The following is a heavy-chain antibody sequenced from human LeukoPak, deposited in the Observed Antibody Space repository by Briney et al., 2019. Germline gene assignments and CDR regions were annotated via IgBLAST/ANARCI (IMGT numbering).Heavy chain of an antibody. J-gene: IGHJ4*02. CDR2: IRYDGSNK. CDR3: TTDSHRGTDY. Sequence: GGSLRLSCAASGFTFSSYGMHWVRQAPGKGLEWVAFIRYDGSNKYYADSVKGRFTISRDNSKNTLYLQMNSLKTEDTAVYYCTTDSHRGTDYWGQGTLVTVSS. D-gene: IGHD1-14*01. CDR1: GFTFSSYG. V-gene: IGHV3-30*02.